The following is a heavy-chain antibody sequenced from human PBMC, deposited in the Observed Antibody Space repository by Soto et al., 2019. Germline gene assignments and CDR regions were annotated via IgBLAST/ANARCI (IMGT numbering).Heavy chain of an antibody. D-gene: IGHD2-15*01. V-gene: IGHV4-39*01. CDR3: AGFVVPASRNSDFDY. CDR1: GIAVSTSDYY. Sequence: SETLSLTCTVSGIAVSTSDYYWGWVLQPPGKGLDWIGNIYYSGSTFYNPSLRSRVTLSVDTSKKRFSLRLNSVTAADTAVYFCAGFVVPASRNSDFDYWGQGTLVTVSS. CDR2: IYYSGST. J-gene: IGHJ4*02.